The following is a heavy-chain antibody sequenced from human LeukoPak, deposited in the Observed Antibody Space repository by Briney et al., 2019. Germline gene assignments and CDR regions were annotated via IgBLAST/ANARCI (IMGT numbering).Heavy chain of an antibody. D-gene: IGHD6-13*01. CDR3: ARGKAGQQLVVDYDYGMDV. CDR1: GGSIRNYY. J-gene: IGHJ6*02. Sequence: SETLSLTCTVSGGSIRNYYWSWIRQPPGKGLEWTGYIYHSGSTNYNPSLRSRVTISVDTSRNQFSLKLTSVTAADTAVYYCARGKAGQQLVVDYDYGMDVWGQGTTVTVSS. V-gene: IGHV4-59*01. CDR2: IYHSGST.